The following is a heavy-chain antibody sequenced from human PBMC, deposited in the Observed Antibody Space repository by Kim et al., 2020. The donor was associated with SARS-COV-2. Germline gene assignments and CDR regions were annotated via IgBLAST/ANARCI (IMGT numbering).Heavy chain of an antibody. J-gene: IGHJ4*02. V-gene: IGHV5-10-1*01. Sequence: TNYSRSFQGHVTISADKSISTAYLQWSSLKASDTAMCYCARHDSSPSLDYWGQGTLVTVSS. CDR3: ARHDSSPSLDY. D-gene: IGHD6-13*01. CDR2: T.